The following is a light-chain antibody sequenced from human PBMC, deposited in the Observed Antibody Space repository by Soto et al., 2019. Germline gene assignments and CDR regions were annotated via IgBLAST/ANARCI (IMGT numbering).Light chain of an antibody. CDR1: QSIANY. CDR3: QQRYNNSKT. V-gene: IGKV1-39*01. J-gene: IGKJ1*01. CDR2: AAS. Sequence: IQMTQSPSSLSASVGDRVTITCRASQSIANYLNWYQQKPGKPPKLLIYAASTLESGVPSRFSGSRAGTDFTLIIISRQADDFATDYCQQRYNNSKTFGQGTKVAIK.